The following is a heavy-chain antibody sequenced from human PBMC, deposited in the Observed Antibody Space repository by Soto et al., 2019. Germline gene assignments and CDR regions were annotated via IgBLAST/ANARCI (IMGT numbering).Heavy chain of an antibody. J-gene: IGHJ6*02. D-gene: IGHD5-12*01. CDR2: IYHSGTA. CDR1: GVSMNYYY. Sequence: SETLSLTCTFSGVSMNYYYWSWIRQPPGKGLEWIGYIYHSGTAEYNPSLKSRVTLSVDTSKSQFSLMMSSVTTADTAVYYCARDRAIISAPTKEYVSEIRGQGTTVTVSS. V-gene: IGHV4-59*01. CDR3: ARDRAIISAPTKEYVSEI.